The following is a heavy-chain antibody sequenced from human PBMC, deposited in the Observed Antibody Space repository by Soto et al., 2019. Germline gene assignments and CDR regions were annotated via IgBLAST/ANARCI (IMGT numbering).Heavy chain of an antibody. D-gene: IGHD3-10*01. CDR2: MFYGGST. Sequence: EVQLVESGGGLVQPGGSLRLSCAASGFTVSTHYMTWVRQAAGNGLEWVSVMFYGGSTYYADSVKGRFTISRDDSENTLYLQMNSLRAEDTAVYYCATTGMGITLYYYYHGMDVWGQGTTVTVSS. CDR1: GFTVSTHY. V-gene: IGHV3-66*01. CDR3: ATTGMGITLYYYYHGMDV. J-gene: IGHJ6*02.